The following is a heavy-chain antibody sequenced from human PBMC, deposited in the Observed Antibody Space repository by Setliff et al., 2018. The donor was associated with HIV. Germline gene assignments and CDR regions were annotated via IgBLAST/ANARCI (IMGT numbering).Heavy chain of an antibody. J-gene: IGHJ4*02. D-gene: IGHD3-22*01. CDR1: GFTFTKSA. V-gene: IGHV3-23*01. Sequence: LRLSCTVSGFTFTKSAMNWVRQAPGKGLEWVSVISANGGSTYSADSVKGRFTISRDNSQNALYLQMDSLRAEDTAEYYCAKELAASGLGYFDSWGRGSLVTVSS. CDR2: ISANGGST. CDR3: AKELAASGLGYFDS.